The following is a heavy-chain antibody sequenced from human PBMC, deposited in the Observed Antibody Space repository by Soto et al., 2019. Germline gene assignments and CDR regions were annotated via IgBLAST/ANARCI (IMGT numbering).Heavy chain of an antibody. D-gene: IGHD3-22*01. CDR3: ARGVFYYYGSSGYTPDY. V-gene: IGHV3-30-3*01. CDR2: ISFDGSKK. Sequence: GVTLRLSCEVSGFTSSSYVMHWVRQAPGKGLERVALISFDGSKKNYADSVKGRFTISRDNSKSMMYLQMNSLRPEDTAVYYCARGVFYYYGSSGYTPDYWGQGTLVTVSS. J-gene: IGHJ4*02. CDR1: GFTSSSYV.